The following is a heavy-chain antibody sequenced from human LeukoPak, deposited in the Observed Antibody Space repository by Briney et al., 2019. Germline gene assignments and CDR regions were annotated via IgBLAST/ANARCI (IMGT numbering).Heavy chain of an antibody. J-gene: IGHJ5*02. D-gene: IGHD3-22*01. V-gene: IGHV1-46*01. CDR1: GYSFTSYY. CDR2: INPSGGRT. Sequence: ASVKVFCKASGYSFTSYYMNWVRQAPGQGLEWMGIINPSGGRTTYAQKFQGRVTMTRDMSTSTVYMELSSLRAEDTAVYYCARGVHVRKYDSNENCFDPWGQGTLVTVSS. CDR3: ARGVHVRKYDSNENCFDP.